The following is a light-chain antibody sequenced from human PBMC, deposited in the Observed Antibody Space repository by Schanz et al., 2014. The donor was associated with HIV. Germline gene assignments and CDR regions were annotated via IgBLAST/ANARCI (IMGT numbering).Light chain of an antibody. CDR3: QYFGNSGGT. CDR1: QSVRSNY. Sequence: EIVLTQSPGTLSLSPGERATLSCRASQSVRSNYLAWYQQKPGQAPRLLIYGASSRATGIPDRFSGSGSGTEFTLTISSLEPEDFAVYYCQYFGNSGGTFGGGTKVEIK. V-gene: IGKV3-20*01. J-gene: IGKJ4*01. CDR2: GAS.